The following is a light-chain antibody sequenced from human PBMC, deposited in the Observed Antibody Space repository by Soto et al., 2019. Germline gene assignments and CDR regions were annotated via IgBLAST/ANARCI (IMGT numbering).Light chain of an antibody. CDR2: AS. J-gene: IGKJ2*01. V-gene: IGKV1-39*01. CDR3: QQSYA. CDR1: QRISSS. Sequence: DIQMTQSPSSLSASVGDRVTITCRASQRISSSLNWYQQRPGRAPKLLISASSLQSGVPSRFSGTESGTDFTLTISGLQPEDFATYYCQQSYAFGQGTKLEIK.